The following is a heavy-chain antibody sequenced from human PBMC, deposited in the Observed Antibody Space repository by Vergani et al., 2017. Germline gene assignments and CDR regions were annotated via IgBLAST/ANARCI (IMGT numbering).Heavy chain of an antibody. D-gene: IGHD3-22*01. Sequence: QVQLQESGPGLVKPSQTLSLTCTVSGGSISSGDYYWSWIRQPPGKGLGWIGSIYYSENKFYNPSLESRVTLSIDTTKNQFSLKLKSVTAADTAVYYCARCFRDEGMIYGGTVENWFDPWGQGTLGTVSS. CDR1: GGSISSGDYY. V-gene: IGHV4-39*01. J-gene: IGHJ5*02. CDR3: ARCFRDEGMIYGGTVENWFDP. CDR2: IYYSENK.